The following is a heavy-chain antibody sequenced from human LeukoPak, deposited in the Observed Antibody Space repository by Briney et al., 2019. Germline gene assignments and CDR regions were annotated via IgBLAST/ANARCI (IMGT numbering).Heavy chain of an antibody. V-gene: IGHV4-59*01. J-gene: IGHJ4*02. CDR2: IYYSGST. D-gene: IGHD3-10*01. CDR3: ARNNYGSGTPD. CDR1: GGSISSYY. Sequence: PSETLSLTCTVSGGSISSYYWSWIRQPPGKGLEWIGYIYYSGSTNYNPSLKSRVTISVDTSKNQFSLKLSSVTAADTAVYCCARNNYGSGTPDWGQGTLVTVSS.